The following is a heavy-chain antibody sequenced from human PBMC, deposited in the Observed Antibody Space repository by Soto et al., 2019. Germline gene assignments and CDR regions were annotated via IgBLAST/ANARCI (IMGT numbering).Heavy chain of an antibody. CDR3: VSSFGWGAGSLPY. J-gene: IGHJ4*02. CDR2: ISGSGGST. CDR1: GFTFSSYA. Sequence: EVQLLESGGGLVQPGGSLRLSCAASGFTFSSYAMSWVRQAPGKGLEWVSAISGSGGSTYYADSVKGRFTISRDNSKNTLYLQMNSLRAEDTAVYYCVSSFGWGAGSLPYWGQGTLVTVSS. D-gene: IGHD1-26*01. V-gene: IGHV3-23*01.